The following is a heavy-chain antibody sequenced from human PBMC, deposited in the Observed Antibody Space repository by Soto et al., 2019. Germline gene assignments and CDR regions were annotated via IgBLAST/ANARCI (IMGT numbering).Heavy chain of an antibody. D-gene: IGHD6-19*01. Sequence: GGSLRLSCAASGFTFSSYAMSWVRQAPGKGLEWVSAISGSGGSTYYADSVKGRFTISRDNSKNTLYLQMNSLRAEDTAVYYCAKGMGSGWYSDYYGMDVWGQGTTVTVSS. CDR2: ISGSGGST. V-gene: IGHV3-23*01. CDR3: AKGMGSGWYSDYYGMDV. J-gene: IGHJ6*02. CDR1: GFTFSSYA.